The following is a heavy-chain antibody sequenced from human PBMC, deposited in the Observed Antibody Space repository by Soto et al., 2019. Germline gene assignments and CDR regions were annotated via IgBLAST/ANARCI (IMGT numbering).Heavy chain of an antibody. Sequence: PGESLKISCKGSGYSFTSYWIGWVRQMPGKGLEWMGIIYPGDSDTRYSPSFQGQVTISADKSIGTAYLQWSSLKASDTAMYYCARSPLYCSSTSCFHDAFDIWGQGTMVTVSS. CDR2: IYPGDSDT. CDR3: ARSPLYCSSTSCFHDAFDI. V-gene: IGHV5-51*01. CDR1: GYSFTSYW. D-gene: IGHD2-2*01. J-gene: IGHJ3*02.